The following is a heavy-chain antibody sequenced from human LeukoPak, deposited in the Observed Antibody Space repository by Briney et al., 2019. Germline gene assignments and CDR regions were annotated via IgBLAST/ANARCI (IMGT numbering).Heavy chain of an antibody. Sequence: PSEPLSLTCNVSAASLSSTNYYSVWICHPPRTGLEWNRNIYYGGNTDYIPSLKNRVTLSVDTSKNQFSLKLRSVTAADTAVYHCARRYRYNYGKIDYGGQGSLVTVSS. V-gene: IGHV4-39*01. CDR2: IYYGGNT. CDR1: AASLSSTNYY. J-gene: IGHJ4*02. CDR3: ARRYRYNYGKIDY. D-gene: IGHD5-18*01.